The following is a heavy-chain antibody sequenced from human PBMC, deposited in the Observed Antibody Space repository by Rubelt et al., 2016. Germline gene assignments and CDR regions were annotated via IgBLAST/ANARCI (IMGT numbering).Heavy chain of an antibody. Sequence: GGGLVQPGGSLRLSCVASGFTLSRYWMHWVRQAPGKGLVWVSRINSDGSSTRYADSVKGRFTVSRDKAENTLFLQMNSLRAEDTAMYYCARWYGSGWIPFDSWGKGIRVTVAS. CDR2: INSDGSST. D-gene: IGHD6-19*01. J-gene: IGHJ4*02. CDR3: ARWYGSGWIPFDS. CDR1: GFTLSRYW. V-gene: IGHV3-74*01.